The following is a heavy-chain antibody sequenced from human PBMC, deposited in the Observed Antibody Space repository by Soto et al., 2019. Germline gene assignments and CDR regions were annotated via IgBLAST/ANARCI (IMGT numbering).Heavy chain of an antibody. CDR1: GYSFTSYW. D-gene: IGHD7-27*01. CDR3: ASPYPLTGDADAFDI. Sequence: GESLKISCKGSGYSFTSYWIGWVRQMHGKGLEWMGIIYPGDSDTRYSPSFQGQVTISADKSISTAYLQWSSLKASDTAMYYCASPYPLTGDADAFDIWGQGTMVPVSS. CDR2: IYPGDSDT. V-gene: IGHV5-51*01. J-gene: IGHJ3*02.